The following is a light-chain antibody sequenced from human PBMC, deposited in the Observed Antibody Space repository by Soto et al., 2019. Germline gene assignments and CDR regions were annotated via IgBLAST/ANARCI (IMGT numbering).Light chain of an antibody. CDR3: QRTYSTPSIT. CDR2: AAS. Sequence: DIQMTQSPSSLSASVGERVTITCRASQRIASYLNWYQHKPGRAPKLLIYAASSLQNGVPSRFSGSGSGTDFSLIISSLQPEDFATYYCQRTYSTPSITFGQGTRLEIK. V-gene: IGKV1-39*01. CDR1: QRIASY. J-gene: IGKJ5*01.